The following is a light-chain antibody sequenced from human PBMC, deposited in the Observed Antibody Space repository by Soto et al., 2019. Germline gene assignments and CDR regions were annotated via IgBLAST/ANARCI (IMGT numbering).Light chain of an antibody. CDR1: SSDVGGYNY. V-gene: IGLV2-14*01. J-gene: IGLJ2*01. CDR2: EVS. CDR3: ASYTSTDNYVV. Sequence: QSVLTQPASVSGSPGQSITISCTGTSSDVGGYNYVSWYQQHPGKAPKLMIYEVSNRPSGVSNRFSGSKSGHTASLTISGLQAEDEADYYCASYTSTDNYVVLGGGTKVTVL.